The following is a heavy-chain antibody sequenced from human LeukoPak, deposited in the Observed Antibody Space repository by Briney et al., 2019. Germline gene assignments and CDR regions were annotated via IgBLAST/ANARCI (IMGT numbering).Heavy chain of an antibody. D-gene: IGHD5-18*01. CDR3: ARLQYSNGYVDY. J-gene: IGHJ4*02. Sequence: GESLKISCKGSGYTFTSYWIAWVRQMPGKGLEWMGIIYPGDSDNRNSPSFLGQVTISVDRSISTAYLQWSSLKASDTAMYYCARLQYSNGYVDYWGQGTLVTVSS. CDR2: IYPGDSDN. V-gene: IGHV5-51*01. CDR1: GYTFTSYW.